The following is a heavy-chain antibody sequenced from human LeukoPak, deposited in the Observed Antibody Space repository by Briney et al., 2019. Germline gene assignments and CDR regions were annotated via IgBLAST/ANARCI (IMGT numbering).Heavy chain of an antibody. D-gene: IGHD4-17*01. J-gene: IGHJ6*03. Sequence: ASVKVSCKASGGTFSSYAISWVRQAPGQGLEWMGWISAYNGNTNYAQKLQGRVTMTTDTSTSTAYMELRSLRSDDTAVYYCARDWAPLSTVPKGGGYYYMDVWGKGTTVTISS. CDR3: ARDWAPLSTVPKGGGYYYMDV. CDR2: ISAYNGNT. CDR1: GGTFSSYA. V-gene: IGHV1-18*01.